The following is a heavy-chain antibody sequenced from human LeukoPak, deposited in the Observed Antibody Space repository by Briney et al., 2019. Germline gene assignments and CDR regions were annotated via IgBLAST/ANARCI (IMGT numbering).Heavy chain of an antibody. Sequence: QPGGSLRLSCAASGFTFSSYSMSWVRQAPGKGLEKVSAISGSGGSTYYADSVKGRFTISRDNSKNTLYLQMNSLRAEDTAVYYCAKGRGYGSGSFDYWGRGTLVTVSS. CDR2: ISGSGGST. J-gene: IGHJ4*02. CDR3: AKGRGYGSGSFDY. D-gene: IGHD3-10*01. V-gene: IGHV3-23*01. CDR1: GFTFSSYS.